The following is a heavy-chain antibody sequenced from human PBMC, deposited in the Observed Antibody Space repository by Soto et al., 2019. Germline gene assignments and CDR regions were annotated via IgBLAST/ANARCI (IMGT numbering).Heavy chain of an antibody. CDR2: IYYSGST. CDR1: GGSISSYY. V-gene: IGHV4-59*01. Sequence: SETLSLTCTVSGGSISSYYWSWIRQPPGKGLEWIGYIYYSGSTNYNPSLKSRVTISVDTSKNQFSLKLSSVTAADTAVYYCAREDYYYYMDVWGKGTTVTVSS. J-gene: IGHJ6*03. CDR3: AREDYYYYMDV.